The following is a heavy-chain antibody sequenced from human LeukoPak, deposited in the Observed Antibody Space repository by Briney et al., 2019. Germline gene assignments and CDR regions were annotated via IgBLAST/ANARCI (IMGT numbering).Heavy chain of an antibody. D-gene: IGHD4-17*01. V-gene: IGHV4-59*08. CDR1: GGSISSYY. J-gene: IGHJ4*02. Sequence: PSETLSLTCTVSGGSISSYYWSWIRQPPGKGLEWVGYIFYSGSTNYNPSLMSRLTISVDTSKNQFSLRLTSVTAADTAVYYCARHKLSDSGDFTSGFDYWGQGTLVTVSS. CDR3: ARHKLSDSGDFTSGFDY. CDR2: IFYSGST.